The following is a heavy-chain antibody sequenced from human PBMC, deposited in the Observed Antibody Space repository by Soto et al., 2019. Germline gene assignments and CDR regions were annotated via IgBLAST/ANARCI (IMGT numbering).Heavy chain of an antibody. CDR3: ARDGGRYYAMDV. Sequence: QVQLQESGPGLVKPSETLSLTCTVSGGTISSYYWSWIRQPPGKGLEWIGYIYYSGSTKYNPSLKSRVTISVDTSKNQFSLKLSSVTAADTAVYYCARDGGRYYAMDVWGQGTTVTVSS. J-gene: IGHJ6*02. D-gene: IGHD3-16*01. CDR2: IYYSGST. CDR1: GGTISSYY. V-gene: IGHV4-59*01.